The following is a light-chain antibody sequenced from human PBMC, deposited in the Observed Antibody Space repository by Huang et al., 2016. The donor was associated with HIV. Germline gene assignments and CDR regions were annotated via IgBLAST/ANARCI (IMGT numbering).Light chain of an antibody. V-gene: IGKV1-33*01. Sequence: DIKITQSPSSLAASLGDRVTITCQASQDITNFLNWYQPKPGQPPKLLMDDASNLETGVPSRFSGSGSGTHFSFTISSLQPEDVVICYCQHYDSLPYTFGQGTKLEIK. CDR2: DAS. CDR1: QDITNF. CDR3: QHYDSLPYT. J-gene: IGKJ2*01.